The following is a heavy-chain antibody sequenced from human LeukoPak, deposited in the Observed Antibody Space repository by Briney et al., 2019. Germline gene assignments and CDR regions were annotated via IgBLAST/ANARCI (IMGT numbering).Heavy chain of an antibody. D-gene: IGHD6-19*01. Sequence: AGGSLRLSCAASGFTFSSYGMHWVRQAPGKGLEWVAFIRYEGSNKYYADSVKGRFTISRDNSKNTLYLQMNSLRAEDTAVYYCAKAPNWGVAVAGTTFFDYWGQGTLVTVSS. V-gene: IGHV3-30*02. CDR3: AKAPNWGVAVAGTTFFDY. CDR2: IRYEGSNK. J-gene: IGHJ4*02. CDR1: GFTFSSYG.